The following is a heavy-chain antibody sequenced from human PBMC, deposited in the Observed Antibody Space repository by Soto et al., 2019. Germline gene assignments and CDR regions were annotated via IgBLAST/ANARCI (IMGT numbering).Heavy chain of an antibody. J-gene: IGHJ3*02. Sequence: QVQLVQSGAEVKKPGASVKVSCKASGYTYTSYGISWVRQAPGQGLEWMGWISAYNGNTNYAQKLQGRVTMTTDTSTSTAYMELRSLRSDDTAVYYCAKIMVYANQPAAFDIWGQGTMVTVSS. CDR3: AKIMVYANQPAAFDI. V-gene: IGHV1-18*01. D-gene: IGHD2-8*01. CDR1: GYTYTSYG. CDR2: ISAYNGNT.